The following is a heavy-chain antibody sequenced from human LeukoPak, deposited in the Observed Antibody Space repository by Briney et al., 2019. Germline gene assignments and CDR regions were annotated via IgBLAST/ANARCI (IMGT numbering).Heavy chain of an antibody. Sequence: SGGSLRLSCAASGHIFSYHAVDWVRQGQGKGLEWVEQVWSSGNYKEYTYSVRCRFFISRDYSKNTAYLQMNSVRVEDTAVYYCARDGQDIGPYGFDYGGQGPLSTVSA. CDR3: ARDGQDIGPYGFDY. D-gene: IGHD4-17*01. J-gene: IGHJ4*02. V-gene: IGHV3-33*01. CDR2: VWSSGNYK. CDR1: GHIFSYHA.